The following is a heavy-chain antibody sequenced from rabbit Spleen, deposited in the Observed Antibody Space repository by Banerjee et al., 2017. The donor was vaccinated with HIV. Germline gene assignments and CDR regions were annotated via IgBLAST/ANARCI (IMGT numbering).Heavy chain of an antibody. J-gene: IGHJ4*01. Sequence: QQLVESGGGLVKPGASLTLTCKASGFSFSSGYYACWVRQAPGKGLEWIGCIGTGSGSTWYASWVNGRFTISKTSSTTVTLQMTSLTAADTATYFCARGDNGDTHYGDRDLWGQGTLVTVS. CDR1: GFSFSSGYY. D-gene: IGHD2-1*01. CDR2: IGTGSGST. V-gene: IGHV1S40*01. CDR3: ARGDNGDTHYGDRDL.